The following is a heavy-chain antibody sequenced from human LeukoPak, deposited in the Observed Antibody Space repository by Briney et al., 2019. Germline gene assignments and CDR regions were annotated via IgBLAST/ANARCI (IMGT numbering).Heavy chain of an antibody. V-gene: IGHV3-30*03. D-gene: IGHD2-2*01. CDR2: ISYDGSNK. J-gene: IGHJ6*02. CDR3: ARDPGYCSSTSCFNYYGMDV. Sequence: GGSLRLSCAASGFTFSSYSMNWVRQAPGKGLEWVAVISYDGSNKYYADSVKGRFTISRDNSKNTLYLQMNSLRAEDTAVYYCARDPGYCSSTSCFNYYGMDVWGQGTTVTVSS. CDR1: GFTFSSYS.